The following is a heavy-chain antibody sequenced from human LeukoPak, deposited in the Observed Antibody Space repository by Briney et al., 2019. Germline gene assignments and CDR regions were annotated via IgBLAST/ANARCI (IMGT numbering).Heavy chain of an antibody. J-gene: IGHJ6*02. CDR1: VYTFTSYG. Sequence: GASVKVSCKECVYTFTSYGIRWVRQTPGQGLEWVGWISAYNDNTNYTQKRQGRVTMTTDTSTSTAYMELRSVRSDDTAVYYCARDRPYSGSCYTNYGMDVWGQGTTVTVSS. CDR2: ISAYNDNT. V-gene: IGHV1-18*01. D-gene: IGHD1-26*01. CDR3: ARDRPYSGSCYTNYGMDV.